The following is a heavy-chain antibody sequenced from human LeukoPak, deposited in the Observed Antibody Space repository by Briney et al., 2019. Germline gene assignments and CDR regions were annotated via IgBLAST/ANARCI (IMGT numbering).Heavy chain of an antibody. V-gene: IGHV3-30*02. D-gene: IGHD3-10*01. CDR1: GDTLSMYV. CDR3: AKARYGSGSYLLAG. Sequence: PVGSLRLSCAASGDTLSMYVMHWGRQAPGKGLWCVAFIRYDGSNKYYADSMKGRFSISRDNSKHTLYLQMNSLRAEDTAVYYCAKARYGSGSYLLAGWGQGTLVTVSS. CDR2: IRYDGSNK. J-gene: IGHJ4*02.